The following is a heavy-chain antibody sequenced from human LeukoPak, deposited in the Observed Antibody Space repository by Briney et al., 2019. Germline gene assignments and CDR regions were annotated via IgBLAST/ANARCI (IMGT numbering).Heavy chain of an antibody. CDR2: ITTGNSFL. V-gene: IGHV3-21*01. CDR3: ARGAATRKSGFYYYYMDV. D-gene: IGHD5-12*01. Sequence: GGSLRLSCAASGFTFSSYIVNWVRQAPGKGLEWVSSITTGNSFLYFADSVKGRFTISRDHANNSLYLQMNSLRADDTAVYYCARGAATRKSGFYYYYMDVWGKGTTVTVSS. CDR1: GFTFSSYI. J-gene: IGHJ6*03.